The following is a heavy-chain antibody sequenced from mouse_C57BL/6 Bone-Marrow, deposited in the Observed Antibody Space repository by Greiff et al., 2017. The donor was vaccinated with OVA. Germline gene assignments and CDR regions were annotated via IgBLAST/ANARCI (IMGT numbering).Heavy chain of an antibody. Sequence: EVMLVESGGGLVKPGGSLKLSCAASGFTFSDYGMHWVRQAPEKGLEWVAYISSGSSTIYYADTVKGRFTISRDNAKNTLFLQMTSLRSEDTAMYYCARPITTVVALPSMDYWGQGTSVTVSS. CDR3: ARPITTVVALPSMDY. J-gene: IGHJ4*01. CDR2: ISSGSSTI. D-gene: IGHD1-1*01. V-gene: IGHV5-17*01. CDR1: GFTFSDYG.